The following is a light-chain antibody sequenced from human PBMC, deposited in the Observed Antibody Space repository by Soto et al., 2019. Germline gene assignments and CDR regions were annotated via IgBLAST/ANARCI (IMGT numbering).Light chain of an antibody. CDR3: LQDYNYPWT. CDR2: AAS. Sequence: AIRMTQSPSSFSASTGDRVTITCRASQGIRNDLGWYQQKPGKAPKLLIFAASSLQIGVPSRFSGSGSGADFTLTISSLQPEDFATYYCLQDYNYPWTFGQGTKVDIK. V-gene: IGKV1-6*01. J-gene: IGKJ1*01. CDR1: QGIRND.